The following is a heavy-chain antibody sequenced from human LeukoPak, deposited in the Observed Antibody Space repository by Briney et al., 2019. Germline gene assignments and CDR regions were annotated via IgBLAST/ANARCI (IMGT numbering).Heavy chain of an antibody. J-gene: IGHJ4*02. CDR1: GFTFSSFG. V-gene: IGHV3-33*01. Sequence: GGSLRLSCAASGFTFSSFGMHWVRQAPGKGLEWVAVLWYDGSNKYYADSVKGRFTISRDNSKNTLYLQMNSLRAEDTAVYYCARESGDHPHLYFDYWGQGTLVTVSS. CDR2: LWYDGSNK. D-gene: IGHD2-21*02. CDR3: ARESGDHPHLYFDY.